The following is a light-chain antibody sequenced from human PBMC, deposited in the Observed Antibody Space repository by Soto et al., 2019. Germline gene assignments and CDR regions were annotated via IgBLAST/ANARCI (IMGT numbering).Light chain of an antibody. CDR1: SSNIGAGYD. Sequence: QAVVTQPPSVSGAPGQRVTISCTGSSSNIGAGYDVHWYQQLPGTAPKLLIYGNSNRPSGVPDRFSGSKSGTSASLAITGLQAEDEADYYCQSYESSLSGSRVFGTGTKVTVL. CDR2: GNS. J-gene: IGLJ1*01. CDR3: QSYESSLSGSRV. V-gene: IGLV1-40*01.